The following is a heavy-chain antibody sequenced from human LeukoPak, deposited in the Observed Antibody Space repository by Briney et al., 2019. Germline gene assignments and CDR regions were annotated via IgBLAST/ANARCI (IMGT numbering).Heavy chain of an antibody. J-gene: IGHJ4*02. CDR1: EFTFSDYY. D-gene: IGHD6-6*01. CDR2: ISGTGNTI. CDR3: ARDNRVLISSSTNFDY. V-gene: IGHV3-11*04. Sequence: PGGSLRLSCAASEFTFSDYYMSWIRQAPGKGLEWVSYISGTGNTIYYTDSVKGRFTISRDNAKNSLYLQMNSLRAEDTAVYYCARDNRVLISSSTNFDYWGQGTLVTVSS.